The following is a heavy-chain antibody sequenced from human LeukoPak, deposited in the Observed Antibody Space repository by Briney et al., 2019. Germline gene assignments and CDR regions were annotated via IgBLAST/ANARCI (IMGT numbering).Heavy chain of an antibody. Sequence: SETLSLTCTVSGGSISSYYWSWLRQPPGKGLEWIGYIYYSGSTYYNPSLKSRVTISVDTSKNQFSLKLSSVTAADTAVYYCAREAIQWLGPLAFDIWGQGTMVTVSS. D-gene: IGHD6-19*01. CDR3: AREAIQWLGPLAFDI. V-gene: IGHV4-59*01. CDR2: IYYSGST. J-gene: IGHJ3*02. CDR1: GGSISSYY.